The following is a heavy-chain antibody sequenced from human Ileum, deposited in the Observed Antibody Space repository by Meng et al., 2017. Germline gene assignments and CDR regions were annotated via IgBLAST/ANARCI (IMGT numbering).Heavy chain of an antibody. Sequence: QVQLPQSGPGLVNPSQTLSLTCAFSGGSVSSNIAAWNWIRQSPLRGLEWLGRTYYRSKWYSEYAVSVKSRISITPDTSKNQFSLQMNSVTPEDTAVYYCASGSGSLDYWGPGTLVTVSS. D-gene: IGHD3-3*01. CDR1: GGSVSSNIAA. CDR3: ASGSGSLDY. V-gene: IGHV6-1*01. J-gene: IGHJ4*02. CDR2: TYYRSKWYS.